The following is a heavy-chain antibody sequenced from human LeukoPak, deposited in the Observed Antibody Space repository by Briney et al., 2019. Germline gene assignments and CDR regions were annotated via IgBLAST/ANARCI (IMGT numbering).Heavy chain of an antibody. J-gene: IGHJ4*02. V-gene: IGHV1-69*13. CDR2: IIPIFGTA. CDR3: AREMTDYYDSSGYYFDY. CDR1: GGTFSSYA. Sequence: ASVKVSCKASGGTFSSYAISWVRQAPGQGLEWMGGIIPIFGTANYAQKFQGRVTITADESTSTAYMELSSLRSEDTVVYYCAREMTDYYDSSGYYFDYWGQGTLVTVSS. D-gene: IGHD3-22*01.